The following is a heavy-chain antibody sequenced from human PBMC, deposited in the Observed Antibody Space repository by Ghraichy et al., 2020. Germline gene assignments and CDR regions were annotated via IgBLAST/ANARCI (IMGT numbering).Heavy chain of an antibody. J-gene: IGHJ4*02. CDR2: IYYSGST. CDR1: GGSISSGGYY. CDR3: ARVTLRDYAYVFDY. D-gene: IGHD3-16*01. Sequence: SETLSLTCTASGGSISSGGYYWSWIRQHPGKGLEWIGYIYYSGSTYYNPSLKSRVTISVDTSKNQFSLKLSSVTAADTAVYYCARVTLRDYAYVFDYCGQGTLVTVSS. V-gene: IGHV4-31*03.